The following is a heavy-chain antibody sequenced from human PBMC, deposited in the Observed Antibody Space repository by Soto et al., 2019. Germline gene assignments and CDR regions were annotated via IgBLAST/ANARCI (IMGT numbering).Heavy chain of an antibody. CDR3: ARATSFSGHHGY. Sequence: QLQLQESGPGLVKPSQTLSLACTVSGGSFTSGAYYWSWIRQLPGKGLEWIGYVYYSGSSFYNPSLKSRITISLDTSKNQFSPKLSSVTAADTAVYYCARATSFSGHHGYWGQGTLVTVSS. D-gene: IGHD2-8*02. V-gene: IGHV4-31*03. CDR2: VYYSGSS. J-gene: IGHJ4*02. CDR1: GGSFTSGAYY.